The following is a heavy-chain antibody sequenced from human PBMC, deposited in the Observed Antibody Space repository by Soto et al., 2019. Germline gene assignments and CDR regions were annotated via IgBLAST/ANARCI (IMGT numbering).Heavy chain of an antibody. Sequence: EVQLLESGGGLVQPGGSLRLSCAASGFTFSSYAMSWVRQAPGKGLEWVSAISGSGGSTYYADSVKGRFSISRDNSKNTLYLEMNSLRAEDTAVYYCAKDTDILTAHDAFDIWGQGTMVTVSS. CDR2: ISGSGGST. V-gene: IGHV3-23*01. D-gene: IGHD3-9*01. CDR3: AKDTDILTAHDAFDI. CDR1: GFTFSSYA. J-gene: IGHJ3*02.